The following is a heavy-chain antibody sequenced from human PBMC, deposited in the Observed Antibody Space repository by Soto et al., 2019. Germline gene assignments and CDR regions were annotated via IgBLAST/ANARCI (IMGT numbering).Heavy chain of an antibody. J-gene: IGHJ6*03. CDR2: INHSGST. Sequence: QVQLQQWGAGLLKPSETLSLTCAVYGGSFSGYYWSWIRQPPGKGLEWIGEINHSGSTNYNPSLKSRVTISVDTSKNQFFLKLSSVTAADTAVYYCARRSRYYYYYYMDVWGKGTTVTVSS. CDR1: GGSFSGYY. V-gene: IGHV4-34*01. CDR3: ARRSRYYYYYYMDV.